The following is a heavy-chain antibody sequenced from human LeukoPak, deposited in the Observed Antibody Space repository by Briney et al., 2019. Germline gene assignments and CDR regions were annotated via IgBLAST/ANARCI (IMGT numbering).Heavy chain of an antibody. V-gene: IGHV3-23*01. J-gene: IGHJ4*02. CDR3: ARMSPQEDY. CDR1: GFTFSSYA. Sequence: PGGSLRLSCATSGFTFSSYAMSWVRQAPGKGLEWVSALSGSGGNTYYADSVKGRFTISRDNAKNSLYLQMNSLRAEDTAVYYCARMSPQEDYWGQGTLVTVSS. CDR2: LSGSGGNT.